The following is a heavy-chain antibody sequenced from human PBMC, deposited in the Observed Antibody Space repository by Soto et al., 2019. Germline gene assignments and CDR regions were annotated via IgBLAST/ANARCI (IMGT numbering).Heavy chain of an antibody. V-gene: IGHV4-31*03. CDR3: AGGPRYYDSRGYYYFDY. D-gene: IGHD3-22*01. CDR2: IYYSGST. J-gene: IGHJ4*02. Sequence: QVQLQESGPGLVKPSQTLSLTCTVSGGSISSGGYYWSWIRQHPGKGLEWIGYIYYSGSTYYNPSLKRRVTMSVDTAKDQFFLKLSSVTAADTAVYYCAGGPRYYDSRGYYYFDYWGQGTLVTVSS. CDR1: GGSISSGGYY.